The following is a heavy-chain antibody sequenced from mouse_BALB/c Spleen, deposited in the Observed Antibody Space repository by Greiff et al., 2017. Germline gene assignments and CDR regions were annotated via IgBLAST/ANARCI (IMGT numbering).Heavy chain of an antibody. CDR3: ARDYYGSSYSWD. V-gene: IGHV14-3*02. CDR1: GFNIKDTY. CDR2: IDPANGNT. D-gene: IGHD1-1*01. Sequence: EVQLQQSGAELVKPGASVKLSCTASGFNIKDTYMHWVKQRPEQGLEWIGRIDPANGNTKYDPKFQGKATITADTSSNTAYLQLSSLTSEDTAVYYCARDYYGSSYSWDWGQGTTLTVSS. J-gene: IGHJ2*01.